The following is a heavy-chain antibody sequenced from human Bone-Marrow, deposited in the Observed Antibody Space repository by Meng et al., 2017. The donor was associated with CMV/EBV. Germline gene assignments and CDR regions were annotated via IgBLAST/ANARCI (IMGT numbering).Heavy chain of an antibody. CDR3: ARARGYCSSTSCYSSFDP. Sequence: GSLRLSCTVSGGSISSSSYYWGWIRQPPGKGLEWIGSIYYSGSTYYNPSLKSRVTISVDTSKNQFSLKLSSVTAADTAVYYCARARGYCSSTSCYSSFDPWDQGTLITVSS. CDR1: GGSISSSSYY. J-gene: IGHJ5*02. CDR2: IYYSGST. D-gene: IGHD2-2*02. V-gene: IGHV4-39*07.